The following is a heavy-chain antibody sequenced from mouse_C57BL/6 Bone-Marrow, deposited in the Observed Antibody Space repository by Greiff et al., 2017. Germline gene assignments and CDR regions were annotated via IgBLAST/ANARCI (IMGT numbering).Heavy chain of an antibody. CDR3: ASGDSTVEATDY. Sequence: VQLQQSGAELARPGASVKLSCKASGYTFTSYGISWVKQRTGQGLEWIGEIYPRSGNTYYNEKFKGKATLTVDKSSSTAYMELSSLTSAYSAVXFCASGDSTVEATDYWGQGTSLTVSS. CDR1: GYTFTSYG. V-gene: IGHV1-81*01. D-gene: IGHD1-1*01. J-gene: IGHJ4*01. CDR2: IYPRSGNT.